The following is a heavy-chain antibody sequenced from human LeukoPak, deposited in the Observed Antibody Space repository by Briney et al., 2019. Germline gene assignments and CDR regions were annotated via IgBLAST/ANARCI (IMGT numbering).Heavy chain of an antibody. Sequence: PGGSLRLSCAASGFTFSNYAMSWVRQAPGRGLDWVSTLSDSGSSIYYADSVKGRFTISRDNSKNTLYLQMDSLRVEDTATYYCAKVPYSDYGSGRPPFMDVWGQGTTVAVSS. D-gene: IGHD3-10*01. CDR1: GFTFSNYA. V-gene: IGHV3-23*01. CDR3: AKVPYSDYGSGRPPFMDV. CDR2: LSDSGSSI. J-gene: IGHJ6*02.